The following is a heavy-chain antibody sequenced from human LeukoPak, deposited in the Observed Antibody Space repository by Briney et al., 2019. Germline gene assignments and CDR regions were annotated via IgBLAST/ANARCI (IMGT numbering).Heavy chain of an antibody. CDR1: GFTFSSYW. V-gene: IGHV3-7*01. Sequence: PGGSLRLSCAASGFTFSSYWMSWVRQAPGKGLEWVASIKEDGSKKYYVDSVKGRFTISRDNAKNSLYLQMSSLRAEDTAVYYCARDRDYSYFDYWGQGTLVTVSS. D-gene: IGHD2-15*01. CDR2: IKEDGSKK. CDR3: ARDRDYSYFDY. J-gene: IGHJ4*02.